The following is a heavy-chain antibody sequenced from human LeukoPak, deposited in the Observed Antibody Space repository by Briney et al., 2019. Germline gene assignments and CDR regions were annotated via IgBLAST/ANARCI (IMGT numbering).Heavy chain of an antibody. D-gene: IGHD6-13*01. Sequence: GASVKLSCKASGYTFTSYDINWVRQATGQGLEWMGWMNPNSGNTGYAQKFQGRVTMTRNTSISTAYMELSSLRSEDTAVYYCARVKSSSLYGSDYYYYVDVWGKGTTVTVPS. CDR2: MNPNSGNT. CDR1: GYTFTSYD. J-gene: IGHJ6*03. CDR3: ARVKSSSLYGSDYYYYVDV. V-gene: IGHV1-8*01.